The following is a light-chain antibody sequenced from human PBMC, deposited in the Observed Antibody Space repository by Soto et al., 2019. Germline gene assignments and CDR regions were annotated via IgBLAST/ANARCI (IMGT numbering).Light chain of an antibody. J-gene: IGKJ1*01. Sequence: DIVMTQSPDSLAVSLGERGTINCKSSQSVLYSSNNKNYLAWYQQKPRQPPKLLIYWASTRESGVPDRFSGSGSGTDFTLTISSLQAEDVAVYYCQQYYSTPLAFGQGTKVEIK. CDR3: QQYYSTPLA. V-gene: IGKV4-1*01. CDR2: WAS. CDR1: QSVLYSSNNKNY.